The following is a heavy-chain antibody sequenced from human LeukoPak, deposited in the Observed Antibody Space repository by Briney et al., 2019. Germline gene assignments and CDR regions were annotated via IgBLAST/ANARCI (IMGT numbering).Heavy chain of an antibody. J-gene: IGHJ4*02. CDR2: ISYDGSNK. CDR1: GFTFSSYA. Sequence: PGRSLRLSCAASGFTFSSYAMHWVRQAPGKGQEWVAVISYDGSNKYYADSVKGRFTISRDNSKNTLYLQMNSLRAEDTAVYYCAKDLGSVVTPPSLDYWGQGTLVTVSS. CDR3: AKDLGSVVTPPSLDY. D-gene: IGHD4-23*01. V-gene: IGHV3-30*04.